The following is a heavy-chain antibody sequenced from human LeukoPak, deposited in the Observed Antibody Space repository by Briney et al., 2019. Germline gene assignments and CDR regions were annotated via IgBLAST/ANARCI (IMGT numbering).Heavy chain of an antibody. Sequence: PSETLSLTCAVYGGSFSGYYWSWIRQPPGKGLEWIGEINHSGSTNYNPSLKSRVTISVDTSKNQFSLKLSSVTAADTAVFYCARGPHIQAVAGRFWNYWGQGTLVTVSS. D-gene: IGHD6-13*01. CDR3: ARGPHIQAVAGRFWNY. CDR1: GGSFSGYY. V-gene: IGHV4-34*01. CDR2: INHSGST. J-gene: IGHJ4*02.